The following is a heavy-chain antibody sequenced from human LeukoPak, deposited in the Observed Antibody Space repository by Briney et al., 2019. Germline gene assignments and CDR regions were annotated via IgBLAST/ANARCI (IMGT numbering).Heavy chain of an antibody. CDR3: ARLRTGSSSSSY. D-gene: IGHD6-6*01. CDR2: ISYDGSNK. V-gene: IGHV3-30-3*01. J-gene: IGHJ4*02. Sequence: GGSLRLSCAASGFTFSSYAMRWVRPAPGKGLEWVAVISYDGSNKYYADSVKGRFTISRDNSKNTLYLQMNSLRAEDTAVYYCARLRTGSSSSSYWGQGTLVTVSS. CDR1: GFTFSSYA.